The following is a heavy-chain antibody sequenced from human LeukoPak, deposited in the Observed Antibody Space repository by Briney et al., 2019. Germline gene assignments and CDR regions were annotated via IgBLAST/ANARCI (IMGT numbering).Heavy chain of an antibody. D-gene: IGHD2-2*01. J-gene: IGHJ4*02. CDR2: ISAYNGNT. Sequence: ASVKVSCKASGYTFTSYGIGWVRQAPGQGLEWMGWISAYNGNTNYAQKLQGRVTMTTDTSTSTAYMELRSLRSDDTAVYYCAREGPCSSTSCYPDYWGQGTLVTVSS. CDR3: AREGPCSSTSCYPDY. V-gene: IGHV1-18*01. CDR1: GYTFTSYG.